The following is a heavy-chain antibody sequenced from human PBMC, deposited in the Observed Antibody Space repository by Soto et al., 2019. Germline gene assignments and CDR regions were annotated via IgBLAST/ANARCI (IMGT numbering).Heavy chain of an antibody. D-gene: IGHD3-10*01. Sequence: QVQLVQSGAEVKKPGSSVKVSCKASGDTFSSYVISWVRQAPGQGLAWMGGIMPIFGTANYAETFQGRVTITADEVTSTAYMELTSLRFEDTAVYYCARHASGSSYALYYYYYAMDVWGHGTTVTVSS. V-gene: IGHV1-69*01. CDR2: IMPIFGTA. CDR3: ARHASGSSYALYYYYYAMDV. J-gene: IGHJ6*02. CDR1: GDTFSSYV.